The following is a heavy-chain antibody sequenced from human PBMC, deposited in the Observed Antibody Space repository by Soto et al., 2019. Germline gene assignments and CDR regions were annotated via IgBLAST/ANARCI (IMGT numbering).Heavy chain of an antibody. CDR3: ARGGWSLDY. Sequence: PSETLSLTCTVSGGSIIGHYWSWIRQPPGKGLEWIGYIHYTGSTDYNPSLKSRLTISVDTSKNQFSLKLSSVTAADTAVYYCARGGWSLDYWGQGTLVTVSS. J-gene: IGHJ4*02. CDR2: IHYTGST. CDR1: GGSIIGHY. D-gene: IGHD2-15*01. V-gene: IGHV4-59*11.